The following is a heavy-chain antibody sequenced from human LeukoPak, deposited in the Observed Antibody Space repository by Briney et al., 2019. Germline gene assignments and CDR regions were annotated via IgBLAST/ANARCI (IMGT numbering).Heavy chain of an antibody. D-gene: IGHD3-3*01. Sequence: PSETLSLTCTVSGDSISDYYWSWIRQPAGKGLEWIGSIYYSGSTYYNPSLKSRVTISVDTSKNQFSLKLSSVTAADTAVYYCARVAIFEEAFDIWGQGTMVTVSS. CDR2: IYYSGST. CDR1: GDSISDYY. J-gene: IGHJ3*02. CDR3: ARVAIFEEAFDI. V-gene: IGHV4-59*05.